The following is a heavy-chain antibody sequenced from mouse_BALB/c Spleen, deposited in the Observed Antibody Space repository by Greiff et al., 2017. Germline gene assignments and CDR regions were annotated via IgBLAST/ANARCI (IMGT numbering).Heavy chain of an antibody. V-gene: IGHV5-9-3*01. CDR3: ARHSSTATGSY. CDR2: ISSGGSYT. J-gene: IGHJ2*01. D-gene: IGHD1-2*01. CDR1: GFTFSSYA. Sequence: EVKLVESGGGLVKPGGSLKLSCAASGFTFSSYAMSWVRQTPEKRLEWVATISSGGSYTYYPDSVKGRFTISRDNAKNTLYLQMSSLRSEDTAMYYCARHSSTATGSYWGQGTTLTVSS.